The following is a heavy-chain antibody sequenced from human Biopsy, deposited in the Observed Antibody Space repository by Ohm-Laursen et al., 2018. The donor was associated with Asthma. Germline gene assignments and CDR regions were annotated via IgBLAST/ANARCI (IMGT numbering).Heavy chain of an antibody. CDR2: ITFDGSTQ. J-gene: IGHJ4*02. CDR1: GRHFGSYN. D-gene: IGHD6-13*01. V-gene: IGHV3-30*09. Sequence: SLRLSCAAFGRHFGSYNMHWARQAPGKGLEWVAVITFDGSTQHYGDSVKGRFAISRDNSKNMLFLQMNSLRAEDTAVYYCLRDTLGYYFDIWGQGTQVTVSS. CDR3: LRDTLGYYFDI.